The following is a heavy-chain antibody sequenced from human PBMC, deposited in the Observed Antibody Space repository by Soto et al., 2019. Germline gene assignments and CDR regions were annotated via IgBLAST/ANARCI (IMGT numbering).Heavy chain of an antibody. CDR3: VKNSGWFNT. CDR1: GFTFSSYA. V-gene: IGHV3-23*01. CDR2: IDGSGGIT. D-gene: IGHD3-10*01. J-gene: IGHJ5*02. Sequence: PGGSLRLSCAAPGFTFSSYAMSWVRQAPGEGLEWVSTIDGSGGITFYADSVKGRFTISRDDSRNTVYLQMNSLRGDDTALYYCVKNSGWFNTWGQGALVTVSS.